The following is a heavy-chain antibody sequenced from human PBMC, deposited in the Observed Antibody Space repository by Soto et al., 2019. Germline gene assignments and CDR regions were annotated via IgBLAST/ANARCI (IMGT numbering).Heavy chain of an antibody. J-gene: IGHJ4*02. Sequence: PGGSLRLSCAASGFTVSSNYMSWVRQAPGKGLEWVSVIYSGGSTYYADSVKGRFTISRDNSKNTLYLQMNSLRAEDTAVYYCATGFLEWLNDYWGQGTLVTVSS. D-gene: IGHD3-3*01. CDR1: GFTVSSNY. V-gene: IGHV3-53*01. CDR3: ATGFLEWLNDY. CDR2: IYSGGST.